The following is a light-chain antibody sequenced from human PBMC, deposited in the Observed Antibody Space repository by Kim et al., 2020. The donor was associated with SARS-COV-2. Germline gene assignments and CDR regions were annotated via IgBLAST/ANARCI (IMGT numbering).Light chain of an antibody. CDR3: QQYNAWPRT. Sequence: EIVMTQSPATLSVSPGEAATLSCRASQNVVNSVVWHQQRPGQPPRLLIYAASTRATGVPARFSGSGSGTEFTLTISSLQSEDFAVYYCQQYNAWPRTFGQGTKLEI. CDR1: QNVVNS. J-gene: IGKJ2*01. V-gene: IGKV3-15*01. CDR2: AAS.